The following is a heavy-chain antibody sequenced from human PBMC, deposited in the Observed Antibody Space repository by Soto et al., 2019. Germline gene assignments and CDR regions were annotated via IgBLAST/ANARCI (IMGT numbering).Heavy chain of an antibody. D-gene: IGHD6-19*01. Sequence: SETLSLTCSVSSDSISSYYWIWIRQSPGKGLEWIGYTDYSGNTNYNPSLKSRVTISGDTSKNQFSLRLSSVTAADTAVYYCARAVGDPLYYLDYWGQGTLVTVSS. J-gene: IGHJ4*02. V-gene: IGHV4-59*08. CDR2: TDYSGNT. CDR1: SDSISSYY. CDR3: ARAVGDPLYYLDY.